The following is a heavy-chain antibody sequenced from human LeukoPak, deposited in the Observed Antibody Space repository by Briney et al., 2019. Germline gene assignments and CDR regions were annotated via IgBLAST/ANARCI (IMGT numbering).Heavy chain of an antibody. J-gene: IGHJ5*02. CDR2: IYPGDSDT. CDR1: GYSFTSYW. D-gene: IGHD2-2*01. Sequence: GESLKISCKGSGYSFTSYWIGWVCQMPGKGLEWMGIIYPGDSDTRYSPSFQGQVAISADKSISTAYLQWSSLKASDTAMYYCARYQGMDANWFDPWGQGTLVTVSS. V-gene: IGHV5-51*01. CDR3: ARYQGMDANWFDP.